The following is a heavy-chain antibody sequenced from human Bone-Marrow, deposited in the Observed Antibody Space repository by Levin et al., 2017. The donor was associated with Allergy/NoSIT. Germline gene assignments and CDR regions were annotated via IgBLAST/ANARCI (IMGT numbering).Heavy chain of an antibody. CDR2: INSDGSYT. D-gene: IGHD1-1*01. CDR3: SAYNWNRVDY. Sequence: GESLKISCTASGFTFSSYWMYWVRQAPGKWLFYVSRINSDGSYTIEADSVKGRFTISRDNAKNTLYLQMNSLRAEDTAVYYCSAYNWNRVDYWGQGTLVTVSS. V-gene: IGHV3-74*01. CDR1: GFTFSSYW. J-gene: IGHJ4*02.